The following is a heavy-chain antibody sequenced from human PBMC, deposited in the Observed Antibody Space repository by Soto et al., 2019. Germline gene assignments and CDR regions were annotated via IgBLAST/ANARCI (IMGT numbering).Heavy chain of an antibody. V-gene: IGHV1-18*01. Sequence: QVQLVQSGAEVKKPGASVKVSCKASGYTFTSYGISWVRQAPGQGLEWMGWISAYKGNTNDAQRLQGRVTMTTDTSTSTAYMELRNLRSDDTAVYYCARDSTFGRVISSWFDPWGQGTLVTVSS. D-gene: IGHD3-16*02. CDR2: ISAYKGNT. CDR1: GYTFTSYG. J-gene: IGHJ5*02. CDR3: ARDSTFGRVISSWFDP.